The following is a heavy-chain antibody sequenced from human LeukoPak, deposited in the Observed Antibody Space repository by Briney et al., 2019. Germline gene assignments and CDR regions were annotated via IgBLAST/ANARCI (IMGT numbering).Heavy chain of an antibody. D-gene: IGHD3-22*01. J-gene: IGHJ4*02. Sequence: PGGSLRLSCAASGFTFSSYAMSWVRQAPGKGLEWVSAISGSGGSTYYADSVKGRFTISRDNSKNTLYLQMNSLRAEDTAVYYCARVGGDSSGYYPSSFDYWGQGTLVTVSS. CDR3: ARVGGDSSGYYPSSFDY. CDR2: ISGSGGST. CDR1: GFTFSSYA. V-gene: IGHV3-23*01.